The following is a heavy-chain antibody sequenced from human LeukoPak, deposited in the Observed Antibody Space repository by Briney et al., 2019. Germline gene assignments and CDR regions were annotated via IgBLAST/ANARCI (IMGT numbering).Heavy chain of an antibody. CDR3: XXXXXAVAGSTGYYYGMDV. J-gene: IGHJ6*02. CDR2: ISSSSSYI. Sequence: GGSLRLSCTASGFTFSSYSMNWVRQAPGKGLEWVSSISSSSSYIYYADSVKGRFTISGDNAKNSLYLQMDSLRAEDTAVYYXXXXXXAVAGSTGYYYGMDVWGQGTTVTVSS. D-gene: IGHD6-19*01. V-gene: IGHV3-21*01. CDR1: GFTFSSYS.